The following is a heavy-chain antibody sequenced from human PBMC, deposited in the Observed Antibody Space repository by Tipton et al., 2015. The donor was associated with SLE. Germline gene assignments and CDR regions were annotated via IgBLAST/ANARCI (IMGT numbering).Heavy chain of an antibody. D-gene: IGHD5-18*01. J-gene: IGHJ4*02. CDR2: INHSGST. V-gene: IGHV4-39*07. Sequence: TLSLTCTVSGGSISSSSYHWSWIRQPPGKGLEWIGEINHSGSTYYNPSLKSRVTISVDRSKNQFSLKLSSVTAADTAVYYCARGLRGYSYGWMDYWGQGTLVTVSS. CDR1: GGSISSSSYH. CDR3: ARGLRGYSYGWMDY.